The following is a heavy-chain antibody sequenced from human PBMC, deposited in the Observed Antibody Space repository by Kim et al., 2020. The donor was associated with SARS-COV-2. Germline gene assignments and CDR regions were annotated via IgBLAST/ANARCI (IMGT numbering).Heavy chain of an antibody. J-gene: IGHJ4*01. D-gene: IGHD6-19*01. Sequence: NPSLKTRVTMSVDTATNHFSLRLRSVTAADTAVYFCAREIYSSGWSTFDSWGQGLLVTVSS. V-gene: IGHV4-61*03. CDR3: AREIYSSGWSTFDS.